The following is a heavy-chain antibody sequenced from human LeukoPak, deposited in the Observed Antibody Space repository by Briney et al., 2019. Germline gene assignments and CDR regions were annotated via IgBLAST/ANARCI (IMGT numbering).Heavy chain of an antibody. Sequence: GGSLRLSCAASGFTFRDFSMHWVRQAPGKGLEWVSLLSGDGSHTHYSDAVKGRFTISRDNSRNSLFLQMTSLRVEDTAFYYCAKGNTSFSFTFDYWGRGALVTVSS. J-gene: IGHJ4*02. CDR1: GFTFRDFS. CDR2: LSGDGSHT. CDR3: AKGNTSFSFTFDY. D-gene: IGHD2-2*01. V-gene: IGHV3-43*02.